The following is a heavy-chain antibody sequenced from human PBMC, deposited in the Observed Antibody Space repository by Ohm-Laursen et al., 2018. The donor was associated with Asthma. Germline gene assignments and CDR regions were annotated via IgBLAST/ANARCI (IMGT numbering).Heavy chain of an antibody. CDR2: ISWNSGSI. CDR3: AKGSIAARDPHFDY. J-gene: IGHJ4*02. Sequence: SLRLSCAASGFTFDDYAMHWVRQAPGKGLEWVSGISWNSGSIGYADSVKGRFTISRDNAKNSLYLQMNSLRAEDTALYYCAKGSIAARDPHFDYWGQGTLVTVSS. CDR1: GFTFDDYA. D-gene: IGHD6-6*01. V-gene: IGHV3-9*01.